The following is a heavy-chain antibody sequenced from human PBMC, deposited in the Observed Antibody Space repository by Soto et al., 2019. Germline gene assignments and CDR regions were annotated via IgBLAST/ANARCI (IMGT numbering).Heavy chain of an antibody. CDR3: ARPYYYGSGSYYNTPFDY. Sequence: SETLSLTCAVYGGSFSGYYWSWIRQPPGKGLEWIGEINHSGSTNYNPSLKSRVTISVDTSKNHFSLKLSSVTAADTAVYYCARPYYYGSGSYYNTPFDYWGQGTLVTVSS. J-gene: IGHJ4*02. D-gene: IGHD3-10*01. CDR2: INHSGST. CDR1: GGSFSGYY. V-gene: IGHV4-34*01.